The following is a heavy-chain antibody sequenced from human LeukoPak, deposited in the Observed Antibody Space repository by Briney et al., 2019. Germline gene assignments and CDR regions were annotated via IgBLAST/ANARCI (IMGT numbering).Heavy chain of an antibody. CDR2: ISWDGGST. V-gene: IGHV3-43D*03. CDR3: GKDMRSSLAVAGTIDS. CDR1: GFTFDDYA. J-gene: IGHJ4*02. Sequence: QPGGSLRLSCAASGFTFDDYAIHWVRQAPGKGLEWVSLISWDGGSTYYADSVKGRFTISRDNSKNSLYLQMNSLRAEDSALYYCGKDMRSSLAVAGTIDSWGQGTLVTVSS. D-gene: IGHD6-19*01.